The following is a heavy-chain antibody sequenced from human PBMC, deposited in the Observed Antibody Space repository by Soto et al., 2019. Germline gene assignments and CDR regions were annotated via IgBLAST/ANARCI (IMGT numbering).Heavy chain of an antibody. CDR3: ARDPPATRHGMDV. CDR1: GFTVSSNY. CDR2: IYSGGST. J-gene: IGHJ6*02. Sequence: GGSLRLSCAASGFTVSSNYMSWVRQAPGKGLEWVSVIYSGGSTYYADSVRGRFTITRDNSKNTLYLQMKSLRAEETAVYYCARDPPATRHGMDVWGQGTTVTVSS. V-gene: IGHV3-53*01.